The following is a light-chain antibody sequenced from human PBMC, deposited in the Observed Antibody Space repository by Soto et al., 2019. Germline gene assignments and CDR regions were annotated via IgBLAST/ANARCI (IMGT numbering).Light chain of an antibody. CDR2: WAS. Sequence: DIVMTQSPDSLAVSLGERATINCKSSQSVLYSSNNKHYLAWYQQKPGQPPKLLIYWASTRESGVPDRFSGSWSGTDFTLTISSLQAEDVAVYYCQQYYSTPFTFGTGTRVDIK. CDR1: QSVLYSSNNKHY. V-gene: IGKV4-1*01. CDR3: QQYYSTPFT. J-gene: IGKJ3*01.